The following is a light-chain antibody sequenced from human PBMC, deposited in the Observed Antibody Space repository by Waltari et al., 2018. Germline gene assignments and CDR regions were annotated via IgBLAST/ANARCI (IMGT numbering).Light chain of an antibody. Sequence: EIVMTQSPATLSVSPGERATLPCRASQSLSNNFAWYQQKPGQAPSLLIYGASARAPGIPARFSGGGSGTEFTIIISSLQSEDFAVYYCQQYNDWPRTFGQGTKVEIK. V-gene: IGKV3-15*01. J-gene: IGKJ1*01. CDR1: QSLSNN. CDR2: GAS. CDR3: QQYNDWPRT.